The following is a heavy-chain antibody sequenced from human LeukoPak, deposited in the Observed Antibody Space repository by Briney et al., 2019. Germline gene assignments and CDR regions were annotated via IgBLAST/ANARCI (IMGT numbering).Heavy chain of an antibody. D-gene: IGHD3-10*01. J-gene: IGHJ4*02. V-gene: IGHV6-1*01. CDR3: ARLGSGSNY. CDR1: GDSVSSNSAA. Sequence: SQTLSVTCAISGDSVSSNSAAWIWIRQSPSRGLEWLGRTYYRSKWYTEYAVSVKSRITINPDTSKNQFSLQLSSVNPEDTAVYYCARLGSGSNYWGQGTLVTASS. CDR2: TYYRSKWYT.